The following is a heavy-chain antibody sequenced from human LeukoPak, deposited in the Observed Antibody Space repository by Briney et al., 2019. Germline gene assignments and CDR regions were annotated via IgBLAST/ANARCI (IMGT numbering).Heavy chain of an antibody. V-gene: IGHV4-59*01. CDR3: ASTLKWLAYDY. CDR2: LHNIENT. Sequence: PSETLSLTRAVSGGSISSYFWSWIRLAPGKGLEWIGHLHNIENTNYNPSLKSRVTISLDTSKMQFSLKMTSVTAADTAVYYCASTLKWLAYDYWGQGTLVTVSS. CDR1: GGSISSYF. J-gene: IGHJ4*02. D-gene: IGHD3-22*01.